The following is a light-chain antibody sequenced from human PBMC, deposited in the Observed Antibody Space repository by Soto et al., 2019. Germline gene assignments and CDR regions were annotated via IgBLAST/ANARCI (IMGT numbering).Light chain of an antibody. V-gene: IGKV1-39*01. Sequence: DIPMTQSPSSLSASVGDSVTVTCRASQPISTSLHWYQQRAGKAPKVLISSASRLQSGVSSRFSGSGSGTHFTLTISSLRPEDSATYYCLQGYNTFWTFGQGTKVEIK. CDR2: SAS. CDR3: LQGYNTFWT. J-gene: IGKJ1*01. CDR1: QPISTS.